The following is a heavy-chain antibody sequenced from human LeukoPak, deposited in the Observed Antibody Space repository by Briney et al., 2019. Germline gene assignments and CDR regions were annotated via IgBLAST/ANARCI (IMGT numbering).Heavy chain of an antibody. J-gene: IGHJ5*02. Sequence: SQTLSLTCTVSGGSISSGVYSWSWIRQPAGKGLEWIGRIYTSGSTNYNPSLKSRVTMSVDTSKNQFSLKLSSVTAADTAVYYCARDLPRNAFDYSWFDPWGQGTLVTVSS. V-gene: IGHV4-61*02. CDR2: IYTSGST. CDR1: GGSISSGVYS. CDR3: ARDLPRNAFDYSWFDP. D-gene: IGHD3-9*01.